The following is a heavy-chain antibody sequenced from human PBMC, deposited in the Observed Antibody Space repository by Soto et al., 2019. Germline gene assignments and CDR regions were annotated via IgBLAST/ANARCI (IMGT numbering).Heavy chain of an antibody. J-gene: IGHJ5*02. CDR3: ARHGVGRTSGWFDP. CDR2: IYYSGST. Sequence: SETLSLTCTVSGGSISSSSYYWGWIRQPPGKGLEWIGSIYYSGSTYYNPSLKSRVTISVDTSKNQFSLKLSSVTAADTAVYYCARHGVGRTSGWFDPWGQGTLVTVSS. V-gene: IGHV4-39*01. CDR1: GGSISSSSYY. D-gene: IGHD2-8*01.